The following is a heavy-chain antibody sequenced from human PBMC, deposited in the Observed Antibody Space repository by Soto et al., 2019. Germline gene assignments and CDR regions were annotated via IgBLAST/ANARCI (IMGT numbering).Heavy chain of an antibody. V-gene: IGHV1-2*04. CDR1: GYTFTGYY. CDR3: ARGRRAGSLIPKLAYYYYMDV. J-gene: IGHJ6*03. D-gene: IGHD3-10*01. Sequence: QVQLVQSGAEVKKPGASVKVSCKASGYTFTGYYMHWVRQAPGQGLEWMGWINPNSGGTNYAQKFQGWVTMTRDTSISTAYMELSRLRSDDTAVYYCARGRRAGSLIPKLAYYYYMDVWGKGTTVTVSS. CDR2: INPNSGGT.